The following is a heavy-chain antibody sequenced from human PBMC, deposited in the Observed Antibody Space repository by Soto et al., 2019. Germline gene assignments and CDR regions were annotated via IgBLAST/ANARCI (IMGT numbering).Heavy chain of an antibody. CDR3: VRGPSDHKLRLVEWPYGDY. CDR2: IYSGRTT. CDR1: GFIVSSNQ. Sequence: EVQLVESGGGLIQPGGSLRLSCVASGFIVSSNQMSWVRQAPGKGLEWVSVIYSGRTTYYADSVEGRFTISRDDSKNTLYLQMNSLRVEDTAVYYGVRGPSDHKLRLVEWPYGDYWGQGALVTVSS. D-gene: IGHD3-3*01. V-gene: IGHV3-53*01. J-gene: IGHJ4*02.